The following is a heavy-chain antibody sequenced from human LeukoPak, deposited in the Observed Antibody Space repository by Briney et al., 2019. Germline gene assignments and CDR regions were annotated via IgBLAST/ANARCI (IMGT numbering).Heavy chain of an antibody. CDR1: GFTFSSYS. D-gene: IGHD3-16*01. J-gene: IGHJ4*02. Sequence: GGSLRLSCAASGFTFSSYSMTWVRQAPGKGLEWVSSISSSSSYIYYADSVKGRFTISRDNAKNPLYLQMNSLRAEDTAVYYCARDKASVWRPFDYWGQGTLVTVSS. V-gene: IGHV3-21*01. CDR3: ARDKASVWRPFDY. CDR2: ISSSSSYI.